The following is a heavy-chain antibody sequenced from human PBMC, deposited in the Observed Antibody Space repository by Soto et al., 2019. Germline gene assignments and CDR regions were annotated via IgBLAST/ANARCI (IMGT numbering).Heavy chain of an antibody. CDR1: GFTFSSYS. V-gene: IGHV3-21*01. CDR3: ARDGGQRITMVRGVI. D-gene: IGHD3-10*01. CDR2: ISSSSSYI. Sequence: EVQLVESGGGLVKPGGSLRLSCAASGFTFSSYSMNWVRQAPGKGLEWVSSISSSSSYIYYADSVKGRFTISRDNAKNSLYLQMNSLRAEDTAVYYCARDGGQRITMVRGVIWGQGTLVTVSS. J-gene: IGHJ4*02.